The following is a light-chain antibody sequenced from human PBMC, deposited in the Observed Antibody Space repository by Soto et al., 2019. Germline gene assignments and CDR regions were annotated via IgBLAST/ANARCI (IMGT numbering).Light chain of an antibody. Sequence: IVLTQSPGTLSLSPGERATLSCRASQSVSSSYLAWYQQKPGQPPRLLIYGASSRATGIPDRFSGSGSGTDLTLTISRLEPEDFAVYYCQQYGSSSYTFGQGTKLEIK. CDR2: GAS. J-gene: IGKJ2*01. V-gene: IGKV3-20*01. CDR1: QSVSSSY. CDR3: QQYGSSSYT.